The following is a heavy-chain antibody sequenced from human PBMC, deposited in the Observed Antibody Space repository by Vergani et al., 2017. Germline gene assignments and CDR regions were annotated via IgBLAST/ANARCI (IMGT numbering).Heavy chain of an antibody. CDR1: GYTFTSYY. CDR3: ATEGPGIAVAGTAFGY. J-gene: IGHJ4*02. CDR2: INPSGGSS. V-gene: IGHV1-46*01. Sequence: QVQLVQSGAEVKKPGASVKVSCKASGYTFTSYYMHWVRQAPGQGLEWMGIINPSGGSSSYAQKFQGRVTMTRDTSTSTVYMELSSLRSEDTAVYYCATEGPGIAVAGTAFGYWGQGTLVTVSS. D-gene: IGHD6-19*01.